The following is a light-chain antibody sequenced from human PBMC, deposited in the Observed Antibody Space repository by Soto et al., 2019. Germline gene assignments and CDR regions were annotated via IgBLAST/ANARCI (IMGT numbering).Light chain of an antibody. CDR3: QQYGTLPTT. CDR2: GAS. CDR1: QSVSGTY. J-gene: IGKJ3*01. Sequence: EIVLTQSPVTLSLSPGERATLSCRASQSVSGTYLAWYQQTPGQAPRLLIYGASSRATGIPDRFSGSGSGTDFTLTISRLEPEDFTVYYCQQYGTLPTTFGPGTKVDIK. V-gene: IGKV3-20*01.